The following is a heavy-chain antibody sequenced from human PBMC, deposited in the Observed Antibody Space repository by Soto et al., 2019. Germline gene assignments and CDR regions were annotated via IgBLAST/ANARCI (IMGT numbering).Heavy chain of an antibody. D-gene: IGHD3-10*01. V-gene: IGHV4-59*01. CDR1: GGSISSYY. Sequence: SETLSLTCTVSGGSISSYYWSWIRQPPGKGLEWIGYIYYSGSTNYNPSLKSRVTISVDTSKNQFSLKLSSVTAADTAVYYCARVFLSEEVFVRYYFDYWGQGTLVTVSS. CDR3: ARVFLSEEVFVRYYFDY. CDR2: IYYSGST. J-gene: IGHJ4*02.